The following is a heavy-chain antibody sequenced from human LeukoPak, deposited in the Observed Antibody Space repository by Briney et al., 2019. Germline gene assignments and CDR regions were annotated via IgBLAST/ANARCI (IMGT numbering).Heavy chain of an antibody. CDR1: GFTFSSYS. CDR3: ARDRYYDSSGTPEGAFDI. D-gene: IGHD3-22*01. J-gene: IGHJ3*02. CDR2: ISSSSSYI. Sequence: GGSLRLSCAASGFTFSSYSMNWVRQAPGKGLERVSSISSSSSYIYYADSVKGRFTISRDNAKNSLYLQMNSLRAEDTAVYYCARDRYYDSSGTPEGAFDIWGQGTMVTVSS. V-gene: IGHV3-21*01.